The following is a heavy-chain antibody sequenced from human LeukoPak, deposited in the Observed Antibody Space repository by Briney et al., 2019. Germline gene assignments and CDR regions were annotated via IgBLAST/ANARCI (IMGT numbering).Heavy chain of an antibody. V-gene: IGHV3-64*01. D-gene: IGHD3-16*01. CDR3: ARGVITFGISFDY. CDR2: ISSNGGST. J-gene: IGHJ4*02. CDR1: GFTFSSYG. Sequence: GGSLRLSCAASGFTFSSYGMHWVRQAPGKGLEYVSAISSNGGSTYYANSVKGRFTISRDNSKNTLYLQMGSLRAEDMAVYYCARGVITFGISFDYWGQGTLVTVSS.